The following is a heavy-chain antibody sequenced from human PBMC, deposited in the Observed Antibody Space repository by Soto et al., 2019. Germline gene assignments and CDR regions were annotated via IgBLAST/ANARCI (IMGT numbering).Heavy chain of an antibody. CDR1: GFILSSYA. J-gene: IGHJ5*02. D-gene: IGHD3-16*02. CDR2: ISGSGGST. V-gene: IGHV3-23*01. Sequence: GGALRLPCAGSGFILSSYAMRLVRQAPWKGLEWVSAISGSGGSTYYADSVKGRFTISRDNSKNTLYLQMNSLRAEASAVYYCAKYLASGGYVWGSYRLDGFDPWGEGT. CDR3: AKYLASGGYVWGSYRLDGFDP.